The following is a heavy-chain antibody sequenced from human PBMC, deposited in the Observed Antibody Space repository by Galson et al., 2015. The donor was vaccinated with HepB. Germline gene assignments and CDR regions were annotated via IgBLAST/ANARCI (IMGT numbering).Heavy chain of an antibody. J-gene: IGHJ4*02. D-gene: IGHD5-12*01. CDR3: AKKFGYTTNWATDY. CDR1: GFNFSSVG. CDR2: ISYDGNTK. V-gene: IGHV3-30*18. Sequence: SLRLSCAASGFNFSSVGMHWARQAPGHGLDWEAVISYDGNTKFYADSVKGRFTISRDNSKNTVSLQMNSISAEDTAVYYCAKKFGYTTNWATDYWGQGTLVTVSS.